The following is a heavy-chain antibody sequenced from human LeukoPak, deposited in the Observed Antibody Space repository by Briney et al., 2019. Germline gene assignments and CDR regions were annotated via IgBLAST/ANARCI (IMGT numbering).Heavy chain of an antibody. J-gene: IGHJ4*02. CDR2: ISGSGGST. CDR3: ANRIAVAGTVY. D-gene: IGHD6-19*01. Sequence: GGSLRLSCAASGFTFSSYAMSWVRQAPGKGLEWVSAISGSGGSTYYADSVKGRFTISRDNSMDTLYLQMNSLRAEDTAVYYCANRIAVAGTVYWGQGTLVTVSS. V-gene: IGHV3-23*01. CDR1: GFTFSSYA.